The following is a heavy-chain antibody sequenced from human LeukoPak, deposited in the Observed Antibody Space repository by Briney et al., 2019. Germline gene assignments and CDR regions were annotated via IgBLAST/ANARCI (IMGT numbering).Heavy chain of an antibody. Sequence: GGSLRLSCAASGLPFSGYWMTWVRQAPGRGLEWVATIKEDGSEAYFGDSVKGRFAISRDNAKNSLYLQMNSLRGKDTAVYYCARGGANRFDYWGQGTLVTVSS. V-gene: IGHV3-7*04. CDR1: GLPFSGYW. CDR3: ARGGANRFDY. J-gene: IGHJ4*02. D-gene: IGHD3-16*01. CDR2: IKEDGSEA.